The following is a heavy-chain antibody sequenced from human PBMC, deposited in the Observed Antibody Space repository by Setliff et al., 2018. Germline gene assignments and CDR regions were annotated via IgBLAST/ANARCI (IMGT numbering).Heavy chain of an antibody. CDR3: ARTTGSTHNWLDP. V-gene: IGHV4-61*02. J-gene: IGHJ5*02. D-gene: IGHD1-1*01. CDR2: IHPSGST. CDR1: GDSISSGSYH. Sequence: SETLSLTCNVSGDSISSGSYHWSWIRKPAGKGLEWIGRIHPSGSTNYNPSLKSRVTISVDTSKNQFSLKVSSVTAADTAVYYCARTTGSTHNWLDPWGPGTLVTVS.